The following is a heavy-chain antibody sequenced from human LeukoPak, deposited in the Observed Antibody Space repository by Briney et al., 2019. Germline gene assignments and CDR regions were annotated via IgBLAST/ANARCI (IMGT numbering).Heavy chain of an antibody. CDR1: GGTFSSYA. V-gene: IGHV1-69*13. J-gene: IGHJ4*02. Sequence: SVKVSCKASGGTFSSYAISWVRQAPGQGLEWMGGIIPVFGTANYAQKFQGRVTITADESTSTAYMELSSLRSEDTAVYYCAQQPYYYDSSGYYPFDYWGQGTLVTVSS. D-gene: IGHD3-22*01. CDR2: IIPVFGTA. CDR3: AQQPYYYDSSGYYPFDY.